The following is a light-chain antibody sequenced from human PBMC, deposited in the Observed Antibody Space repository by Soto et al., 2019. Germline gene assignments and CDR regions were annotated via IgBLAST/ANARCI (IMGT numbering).Light chain of an antibody. CDR3: QQYGSSYCT. V-gene: IGKV3-20*01. Sequence: EILLTQSPGTLSLSPGERATLSCRASQSVRNSYLSWYQQKPGQAPRLLIYGASGRATGIPDRFSGSGAGTDFTLTISRLEPDDFAVYYCQQYGSSYCTFGQGTKLEI. CDR2: GAS. J-gene: IGKJ2*01. CDR1: QSVRNSY.